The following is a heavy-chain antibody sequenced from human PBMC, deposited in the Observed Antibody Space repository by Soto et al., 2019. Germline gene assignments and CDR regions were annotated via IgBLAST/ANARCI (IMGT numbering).Heavy chain of an antibody. CDR2: IYYSGST. D-gene: IGHD2-15*01. V-gene: IGHV4-59*01. CDR3: ARVDGGNLYYYYYYGMDV. J-gene: IGHJ6*02. Sequence: QVQLQESGPGLVKPSETLSLTCTVSGGSISSYYWSWIRQPPGKGLEWIGYIYYSGSTNYNPSLKSRVTISVDTSKNQFSLKLSSVTAADTAVYYCARVDGGNLYYYYYYGMDVWGQGTTVTVFS. CDR1: GGSISSYY.